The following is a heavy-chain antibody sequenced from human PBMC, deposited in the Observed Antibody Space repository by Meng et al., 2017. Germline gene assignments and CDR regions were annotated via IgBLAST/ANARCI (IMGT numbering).Heavy chain of an antibody. CDR2: IIPIFGTA. J-gene: IGHJ3*02. CDR3: ARAGEMATITDAFDI. CDR1: GGTFSSYA. D-gene: IGHD5-24*01. Sequence: SVKVSCKASGGTFSSYAISWVRQAPGQGLEWMGGIIPIFGTANYAQKFQGRVTITTDESTSTAYMELSSLRSEDTDVYYCARAGEMATITDAFDIWGQGTMVTVSS. V-gene: IGHV1-69*05.